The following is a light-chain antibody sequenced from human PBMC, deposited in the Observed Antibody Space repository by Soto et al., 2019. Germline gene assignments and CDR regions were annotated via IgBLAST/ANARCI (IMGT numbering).Light chain of an antibody. CDR1: EDIRTS. Sequence: DIQMTQSPSSLSASVGARVSITCQASEDIRTSLSWFQHKPGRDPKLLIYGASYLAPGVPSRFRGSGSGKDFALTIRSLQPEDIATYYCKHYNNLPPFTFGPGTIVDVK. V-gene: IGKV1-33*01. CDR3: KHYNNLPPFT. CDR2: GAS. J-gene: IGKJ3*01.